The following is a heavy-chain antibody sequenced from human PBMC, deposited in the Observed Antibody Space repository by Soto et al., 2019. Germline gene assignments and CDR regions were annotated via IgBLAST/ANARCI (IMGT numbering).Heavy chain of an antibody. Sequence: SETLSLTCAVYGGSFSGYYWSWIRQPPGKGLEWIGEINHSGSTNYNPSLKSRVTISVDTSKNQFSLKLSSVTAADTAVYYCARVRGSGSYYNGYYYYYMDVWGKGTTVTVSS. CDR2: INHSGST. J-gene: IGHJ6*03. D-gene: IGHD3-10*01. CDR3: ARVRGSGSYYNGYYYYYMDV. CDR1: GGSFSGYY. V-gene: IGHV4-34*01.